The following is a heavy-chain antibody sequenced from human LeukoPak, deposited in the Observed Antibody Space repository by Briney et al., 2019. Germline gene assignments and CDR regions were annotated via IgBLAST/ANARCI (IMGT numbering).Heavy chain of an antibody. V-gene: IGHV3-72*01. D-gene: IGHD3-16*01. CDR2: TRNEAYSYTT. CDR1: GFTFSAHY. Sequence: PGGSLTLSCAASGFTFSAHYMDWVRQAPGMGLEWVGLTRNEAYSYTTEYAASVQGRFTISRDDSKNSLYLQMNSLKTEDTAIYYCVRRYSSDWRSPLGYWGQGTLVTVSS. J-gene: IGHJ4*02. CDR3: VRRYSSDWRSPLGY.